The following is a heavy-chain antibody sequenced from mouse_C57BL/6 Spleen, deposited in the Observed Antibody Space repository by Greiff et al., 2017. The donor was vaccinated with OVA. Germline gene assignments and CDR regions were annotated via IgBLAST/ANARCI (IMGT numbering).Heavy chain of an antibody. D-gene: IGHD4-1*01. CDR1: GYTFTSYW. V-gene: IGHV1-52*01. CDR3: ARAWEEGYYFDY. J-gene: IGHJ2*01. Sequence: VQLQQPGAELVRPGSSVKLSCKASGYTFTSYWMHWVKQRPIQGLEWIGNIDPSDSETHYNQKFKDKATLTVDKSSSTAYMQLSSLTSEDSAVYYCARAWEEGYYFDYWGKGTTLTVSS. CDR2: IDPSDSET.